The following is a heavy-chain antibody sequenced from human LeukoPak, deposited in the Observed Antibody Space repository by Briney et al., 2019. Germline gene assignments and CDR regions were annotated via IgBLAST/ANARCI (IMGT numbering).Heavy chain of an antibody. V-gene: IGHV1-18*01. CDR2: ISAYNYKT. J-gene: IGHJ4*02. Sequence: ASVKVSCKASGYTFTSYGITWVRQAPGQGLEWMGWISAYNYKTNYAQKFQDRVTVTTDTSTSTAYMELWSLRSDDTAVYYCARDECTSSSCYCEYWGQGTQVTASS. D-gene: IGHD2-2*01. CDR1: GYTFTSYG. CDR3: ARDECTSSSCYCEY.